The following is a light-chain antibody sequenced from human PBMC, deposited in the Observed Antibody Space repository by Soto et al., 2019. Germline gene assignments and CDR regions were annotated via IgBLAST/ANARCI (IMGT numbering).Light chain of an antibody. CDR3: QQYGSSLLT. Sequence: EIVLTQSPGTLSLSPGERATLSCRASQSVSSSYLAWYQQKPGQAPRLLIYNTSSRATGIPDRFSGSGSGTDFTLTISRLELEDFAVYYCQQYGSSLLTFGGGTTVEIK. CDR2: NTS. J-gene: IGKJ4*01. CDR1: QSVSSSY. V-gene: IGKV3-20*01.